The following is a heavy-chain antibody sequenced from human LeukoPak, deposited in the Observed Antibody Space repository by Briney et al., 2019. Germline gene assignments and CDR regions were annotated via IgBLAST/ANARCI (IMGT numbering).Heavy chain of an antibody. Sequence: GGSLRLSCAASRFTFSSYNMNWVRQAPGKGLEWVSYISTSSSIIYYADSVQGRFTISRDNAKNTLYLQMNSLRAEDTAVYYCVREQNYFDYWGQGTLVTVSS. J-gene: IGHJ4*02. V-gene: IGHV3-48*04. CDR1: RFTFSSYN. CDR3: VREQNYFDY. CDR2: ISTSSSII.